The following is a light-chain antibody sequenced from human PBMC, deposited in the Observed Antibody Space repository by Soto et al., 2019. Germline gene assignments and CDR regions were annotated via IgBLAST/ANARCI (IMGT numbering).Light chain of an antibody. CDR2: AAS. Sequence: DIQMTQSPSSLSASVGDRVTITCRASQSISYYLNWYQQKPGKAPELLIYAASSLQSGVPSRFSGSGSGTDFTLTISSLQPEDFATYYCQQSYTTLITFGQVTRLDIK. V-gene: IGKV1-39*01. J-gene: IGKJ5*01. CDR1: QSISYY. CDR3: QQSYTTLIT.